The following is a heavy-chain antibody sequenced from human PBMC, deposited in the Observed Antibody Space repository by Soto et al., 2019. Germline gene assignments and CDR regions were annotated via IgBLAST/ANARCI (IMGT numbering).Heavy chain of an antibody. CDR3: ARVGPSWFDP. CDR2: ISSSSSYI. CDR1: GFTFSSYS. Sequence: GGSLRLSCAASGFTFSSYSMNWVRQAPGKGLEWVSSISSSSSYIYYADPVKGRFTISRDNAKNSLYLQMNSLRAEDTAVYYCARVGPSWFDPWGQGTLVTVSS. V-gene: IGHV3-21*01. J-gene: IGHJ5*02.